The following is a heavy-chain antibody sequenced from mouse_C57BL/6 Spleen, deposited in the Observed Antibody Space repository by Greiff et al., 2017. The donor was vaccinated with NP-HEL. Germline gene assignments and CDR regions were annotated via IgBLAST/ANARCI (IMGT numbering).Heavy chain of an antibody. J-gene: IGHJ3*01. D-gene: IGHD1-1*01. V-gene: IGHV1-80*01. Sequence: QVQLKQPGAELVRPGSSVKLSCKASGYTFTSYWMHWVKQRPGKGLEWIGQIYPGDGDTNYNGKFKGKATLTADKSSSTAYMQLSSLTSEDSAVYFCARSGYYGSSYGAYWGQGTLVTVSA. CDR3: ARSGYYGSSYGAY. CDR1: GYTFTSYW. CDR2: IYPGDGDT.